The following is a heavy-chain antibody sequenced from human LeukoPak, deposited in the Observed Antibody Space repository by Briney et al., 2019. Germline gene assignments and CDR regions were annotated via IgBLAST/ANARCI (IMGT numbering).Heavy chain of an antibody. J-gene: IGHJ4*02. CDR2: ISSSSSTI. CDR3: ASEYCSSTSCYGAFDY. V-gene: IGHV3-48*01. Sequence: GGSLRLSCAASGFTFSSYSMNWVRQAPGKGLEWVSYISSSSSTIYYADSVKGRFTISRDNAKNSLYLQMNSLRAEDTAVYYCASEYCSSTSCYGAFDYWGQGTLVTVSS. CDR1: GFTFSSYS. D-gene: IGHD2-2*01.